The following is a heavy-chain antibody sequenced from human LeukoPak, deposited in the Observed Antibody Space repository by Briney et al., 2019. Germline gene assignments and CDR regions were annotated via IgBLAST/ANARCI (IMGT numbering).Heavy chain of an antibody. CDR3: ATPGGSGSYYSGY. CDR2: ISSSSSYI. J-gene: IGHJ4*02. Sequence: PGGSLRLSCAASGFTFSSYSMNWVRQAPGKGLEWVSSISSSSSYIYYADSVKGRFTISRDNSKNTLYLQMNSLRAEDTAVYYCATPGGSGSYYSGYWGQGTLVTVSS. CDR1: GFTFSSYS. V-gene: IGHV3-21*04. D-gene: IGHD3-10*01.